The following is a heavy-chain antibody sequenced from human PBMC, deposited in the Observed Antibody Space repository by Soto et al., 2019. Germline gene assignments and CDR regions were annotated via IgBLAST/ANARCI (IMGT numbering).Heavy chain of an antibody. D-gene: IGHD2-2*01. Sequence: ASETLSLTCTVSGGSISSGGYYWTWIRQHPGKGLEWIGYIYYSGSTYYNPSLRSRVTMSVDTSKIQFSLKLSSVTAADTAVYYCARVPDRWGQGTLVTVSS. J-gene: IGHJ5*02. V-gene: IGHV4-31*03. CDR3: ARVPDR. CDR2: IYYSGST. CDR1: GGSISSGGYY.